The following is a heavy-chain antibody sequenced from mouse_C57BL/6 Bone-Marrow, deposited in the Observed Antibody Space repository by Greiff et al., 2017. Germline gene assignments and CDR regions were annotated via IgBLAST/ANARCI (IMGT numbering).Heavy chain of an antibody. CDR3: ASPIYDAPFDY. J-gene: IGHJ2*01. CDR2: INPYNGGT. Sequence: VQLQQSGPVLVKPGASVKMSCKASGYTFTDYYMNWVKQSHGKSLEWIGVINPYNGGTSYNQKFKGKATLTVDKSSSTAYMELNSLTSEDSAVYYCASPIYDAPFDYWGQGTTLTVSS. V-gene: IGHV1-19*01. CDR1: GYTFTDYY. D-gene: IGHD2-3*01.